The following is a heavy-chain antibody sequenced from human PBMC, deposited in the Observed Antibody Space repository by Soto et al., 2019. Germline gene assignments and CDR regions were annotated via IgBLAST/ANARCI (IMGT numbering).Heavy chain of an antibody. D-gene: IGHD3-10*01. CDR3: FCITMVRGVAGRNNWFDP. CDR1: GFTFSRYA. CDR2: ISGSGGST. V-gene: IGHV3-23*01. J-gene: IGHJ5*02. Sequence: GESLRLSCAASGFTFSRYAMSWVRQAPGKGLEWVSAISGSGGSTYYADSVKGRFTISRDNSKNTLYLQMNSLRAEDTAVYYCFCITMVRGVAGRNNWFDPWGQGTLVTVSS.